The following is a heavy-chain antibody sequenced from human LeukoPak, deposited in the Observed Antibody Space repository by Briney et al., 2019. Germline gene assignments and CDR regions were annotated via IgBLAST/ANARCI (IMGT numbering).Heavy chain of an antibody. CDR2: IYYSGNI. CDR1: GFSISSTDW. J-gene: IGHJ4*02. D-gene: IGHD1-26*01. V-gene: IGHV4-28*05. CDR3: ARYSGSYFDF. Sequence: PSETPSLTCGVSGFSISSTDWWGWLRQPPGKGLEWIGYIYYSGNIYYTPSLKSRVTMSVDTSRNQFSLKLSSVTAVDTAVYYCARYSGSYFDFWGQGSLVTVSS.